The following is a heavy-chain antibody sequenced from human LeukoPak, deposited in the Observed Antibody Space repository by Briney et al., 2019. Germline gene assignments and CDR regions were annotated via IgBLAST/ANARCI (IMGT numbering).Heavy chain of an antibody. Sequence: GASVKASCKASGYTFSSYGISWVRQAPGQGLEWMGWISGYNGNTNSAQKLQGRVSMTTDTSTSTAYVELRSLRSDDTAVYYCARDRSPDFWSGDYRDAFDIWGQGTMVTVSS. V-gene: IGHV1-18*01. J-gene: IGHJ3*02. CDR1: GYTFSSYG. CDR3: ARDRSPDFWSGDYRDAFDI. D-gene: IGHD3-3*01. CDR2: ISGYNGNT.